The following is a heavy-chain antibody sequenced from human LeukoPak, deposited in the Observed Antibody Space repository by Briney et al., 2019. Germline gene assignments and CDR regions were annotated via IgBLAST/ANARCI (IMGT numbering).Heavy chain of an antibody. J-gene: IGHJ4*02. CDR2: ISSSSSYI. CDR1: GFTVSSNY. V-gene: IGHV3-21*01. D-gene: IGHD6-13*01. CDR3: ARIFDAAAGY. Sequence: PGGSLRLSCAASGFTVSSNYMSWVRQAPGKGLEWVSSISSSSSYIYYADSVKGRFTISRDNAKNSLYLQMNSLRAEDTAVYYCARIFDAAAGYWGQGTLVTVSS.